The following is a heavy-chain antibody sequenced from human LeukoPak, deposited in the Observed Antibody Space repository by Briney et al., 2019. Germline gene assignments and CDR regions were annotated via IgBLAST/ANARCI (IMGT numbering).Heavy chain of an antibody. V-gene: IGHV3-30-3*01. D-gene: IGHD3-10*01. J-gene: IGHJ5*02. CDR2: ISLDGSTE. CDR1: GFSLSNFQ. CDR3: MRDYMGWFDP. Sequence: GRSLRLSCVASGFSLSNFQMYWVRQAPGKGLEWVSIISLDGSTEFYADSVRGRFTISRDTASNTMHLEMNNLRIEDTAVYYCMRDYMGWFDPWGQGSLVTVSS.